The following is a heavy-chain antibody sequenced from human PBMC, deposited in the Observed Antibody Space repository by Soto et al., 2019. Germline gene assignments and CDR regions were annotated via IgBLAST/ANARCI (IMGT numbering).Heavy chain of an antibody. CDR2: ISGSGGST. V-gene: IGHV3-23*01. CDR1: GFTFISYA. Sequence: PWGSLRLSCGASGFTFISYAMSCVHQTPGNVMEWVSAISGSGGSTYYADSVKGRFTISRDNSKNTLYLQMNSLRAVDSAVYECEKFDRGWRNYWCQGTLVTVSS. CDR3: EKFDRGWRNY. J-gene: IGHJ4*02. D-gene: IGHD6-19*01.